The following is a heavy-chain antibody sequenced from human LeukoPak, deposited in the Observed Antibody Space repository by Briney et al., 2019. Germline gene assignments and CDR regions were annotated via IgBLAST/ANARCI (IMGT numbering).Heavy chain of an antibody. CDR1: GGSFSGYY. D-gene: IGHD3-3*01. V-gene: IGHV4-34*01. CDR3: ARCSRYYDLWSGYFPDK. Sequence: SETLSLTCAVYGGSFSGYYWSWIRQPPGKGLEWIGEINHSGSTNYNPSLKSRVIIRVDTSQNLFSLNVNSVTAADTAVYFCARCSRYYDLWSGYFPDKWGQGTLVTVSS. CDR2: INHSGST. J-gene: IGHJ4*02.